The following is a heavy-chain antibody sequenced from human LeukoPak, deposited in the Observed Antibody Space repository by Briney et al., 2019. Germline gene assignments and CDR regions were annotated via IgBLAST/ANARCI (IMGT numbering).Heavy chain of an antibody. CDR2: ISAYNGNT. V-gene: IGHV1-18*01. D-gene: IGHD2-2*01. CDR3: ARDPSSRTKITHFDY. J-gene: IGHJ4*02. Sequence: ASVKVSCKASGGTFSSYAISWVRQAPGQGLEWMGWISAYNGNTNYAQKLQGRVTMTTDTSTSTAYMELRSLRSDDTAVYYCARDPSSRTKITHFDYWGKEPLVTVSS. CDR1: GGTFSSYA.